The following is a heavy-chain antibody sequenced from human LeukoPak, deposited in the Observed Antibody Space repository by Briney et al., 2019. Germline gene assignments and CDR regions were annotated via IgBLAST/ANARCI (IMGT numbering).Heavy chain of an antibody. Sequence: SETLSLTCTVSGGSISSGGYYWSWIRQHPGKGLEWIGYIYYSGSTYYNPSLKSRVTISVDTSKNQFSLKLSSVTAADTAAYYCASSTTVTKGGDYWGQGTLVTVSS. V-gene: IGHV4-31*03. CDR2: IYYSGST. D-gene: IGHD4-11*01. CDR3: ASSTTVTKGGDY. CDR1: GGSISSGGYY. J-gene: IGHJ4*02.